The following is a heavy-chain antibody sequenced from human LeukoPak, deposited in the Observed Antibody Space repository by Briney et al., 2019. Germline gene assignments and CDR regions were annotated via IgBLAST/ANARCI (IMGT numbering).Heavy chain of an antibody. V-gene: IGHV4-4*07. CDR3: ARDVRVTGSWYFDL. J-gene: IGHJ2*01. D-gene: IGHD3-9*01. CDR2: IYTSGST. CDR1: GGSISGYY. Sequence: SETLSLTCTVSGGSISGYYWSWIRQPAGTGLEWIGHIYTSGSTNYNPSLKSRVTMSEDTSKNQFSLKLSSVTAADTAVYYCARDVRVTGSWYFDLWGRGTLVTVSS.